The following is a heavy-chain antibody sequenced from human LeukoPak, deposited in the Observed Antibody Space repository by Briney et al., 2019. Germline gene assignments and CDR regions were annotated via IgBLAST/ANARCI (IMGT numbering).Heavy chain of an antibody. J-gene: IGHJ3*02. CDR1: GYTFTSYY. CDR3: ASVSRTMTDAFDI. CDR2: INPSGGST. D-gene: IGHD2/OR15-2a*01. Sequence: ASVKVSCKASGYTFTSYYMHWVRRAPGQGLERMGIINPSGGSTSYAQKFQGRVTMTRDTSTSTVYMELSSLRSEDTAVYYCASVSRTMTDAFDILGQGTMVTVSS. V-gene: IGHV1-46*01.